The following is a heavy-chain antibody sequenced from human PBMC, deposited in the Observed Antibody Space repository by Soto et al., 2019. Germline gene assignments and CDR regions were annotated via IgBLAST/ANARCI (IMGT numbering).Heavy chain of an antibody. Sequence: PGGSLRLSCTASGLSFGDYAMRWVRQAPGKGLEWVGFIRSKAYGGTTEYAASVKGRFTISRDDSKSIAYLQMNSLKTEDTAVYYCIFICSLGYYYYRMDVWGQGTTVTVS. CDR2: IRSKAYGGTT. CDR3: IFICSLGYYYYRMDV. V-gene: IGHV3-49*04. CDR1: GLSFGDYA. J-gene: IGHJ6*02. D-gene: IGHD2-21*01.